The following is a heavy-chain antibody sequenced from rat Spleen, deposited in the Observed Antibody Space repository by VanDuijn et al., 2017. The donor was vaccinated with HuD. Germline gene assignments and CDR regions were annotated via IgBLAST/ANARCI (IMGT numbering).Heavy chain of an antibody. J-gene: IGHJ3*01. CDR3: ARIPYGGYSWFAY. CDR2: ITKTGDST. Sequence: EVQLVESGGGLVQPGRSLKLSCVASGFTFNNYWMTWIRQAPGKGLEWIASITKTGDSTYYPDSVQGRFTISRDNAKSTLYLQMDSLRSEDTATYYCARIPYGGYSWFAYWGQGTLVTVSS. D-gene: IGHD1-11*01. CDR1: GFTFNNYW. V-gene: IGHV5-31*01.